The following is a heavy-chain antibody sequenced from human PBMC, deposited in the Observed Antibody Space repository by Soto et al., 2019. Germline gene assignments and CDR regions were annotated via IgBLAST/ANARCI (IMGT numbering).Heavy chain of an antibody. CDR3: VSGTGYWGLRLN. J-gene: IGHJ4*02. V-gene: IGHV3-33*01. Sequence: QVQLVESGGGVIQPGKSLRLSCAASGFAFSADAMHWVRQAPGKGLEWVAVLWADGSRQFYLDSVKGRFGISRDNSKNTLYLQMDNFSDDATAMYFCVSGTGYWGLRLNWGQGTLVFVSS. CDR2: LWADGSRQ. CDR1: GFAFSADA. D-gene: IGHD3-9*01.